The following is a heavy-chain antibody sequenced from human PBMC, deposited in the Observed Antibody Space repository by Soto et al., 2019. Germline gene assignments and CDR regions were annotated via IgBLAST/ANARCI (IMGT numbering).Heavy chain of an antibody. V-gene: IGHV3-30*18. Sequence: SLRLSCAASGLTFSNFGMNWVRQAPGKGLEWVAVISHDGSEKYYADSVKGRFTISRDNFKNTLFLQMDSLRAEDTAVYYCAKDQTMVEGDNYYYGMDVWGQGTTVTVSS. CDR3: AKDQTMVEGDNYYYGMDV. D-gene: IGHD3-10*01. CDR1: GLTFSNFG. J-gene: IGHJ6*02. CDR2: ISHDGSEK.